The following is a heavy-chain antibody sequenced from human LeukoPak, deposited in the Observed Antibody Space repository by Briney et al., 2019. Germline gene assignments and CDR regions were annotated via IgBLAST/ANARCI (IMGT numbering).Heavy chain of an antibody. CDR2: IRYDGSNK. J-gene: IGHJ4*02. V-gene: IGHV3-30*02. CDR3: AKWIGSEITRSPRCEY. CDR1: GFTFSSYG. Sequence: PGGSLRLSCAASGFTFSSYGMHWVRQAPGKGLEWVAFIRYDGSNKYYADSVRGRFTISRDNSKNTLYLQMNSLRAEDTAVYYCAKWIGSEITRSPRCEYWGQGTLVTVSS. D-gene: IGHD3-10*01.